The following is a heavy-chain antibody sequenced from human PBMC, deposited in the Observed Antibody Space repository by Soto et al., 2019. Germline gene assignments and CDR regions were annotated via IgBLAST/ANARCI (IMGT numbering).Heavy chain of an antibody. D-gene: IGHD3-3*01. V-gene: IGHV3-74*01. J-gene: IGHJ6*03. CDR1: GFTFSSYW. CDR2: INGDGSST. CDR3: TRDAYYDLWRGYSGYYYYYMDV. Sequence: EVQLVESGGGLVQPGGSLRLSCAASGFTFSSYWMHWVRQAPGKGLVWVSRINGDGSSTSYADSVKGRFTISRDNANNTRYLQRNSLRAEDTAVYYCTRDAYYDLWRGYSGYYYYYMDVWGKGTTVTVSS.